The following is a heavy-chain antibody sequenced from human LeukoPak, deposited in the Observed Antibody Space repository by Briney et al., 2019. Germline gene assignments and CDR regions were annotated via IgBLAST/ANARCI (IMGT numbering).Heavy chain of an antibody. CDR1: GGSFSGYY. CDR3: AKFDLVVVVAAENPWYHYYFDY. CDR2: ISGSGGST. D-gene: IGHD2-15*01. V-gene: IGHV3-23*01. J-gene: IGHJ4*02. Sequence: ETLSLTCAVYGGSFSGYYWSWVRQAPGKGLEWVSAISGSGGSTYYADSVKGRFTISRDNSKNTLCLQMNSLRAEDTAVYYCAKFDLVVVVAAENPWYHYYFDYWGQGTLVTVSS.